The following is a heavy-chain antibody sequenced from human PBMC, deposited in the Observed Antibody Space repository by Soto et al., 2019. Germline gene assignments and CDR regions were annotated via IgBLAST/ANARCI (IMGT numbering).Heavy chain of an antibody. V-gene: IGHV5-51*01. CDR1: GYNFAGYW. D-gene: IGHD3-3*01. J-gene: IGHJ4*02. CDR2: IYPSDSDT. CDR3: ARGGVQNRNFED. Sequence: GESLNISCKGSGYNFAGYWIAWVRQMPGKGLELMGIIYPSDSDTRYRPSFQGQVTISADKSISSAYLQWSSLRASDTAMYYCARGGVQNRNFEDWGQGTPVSVSS.